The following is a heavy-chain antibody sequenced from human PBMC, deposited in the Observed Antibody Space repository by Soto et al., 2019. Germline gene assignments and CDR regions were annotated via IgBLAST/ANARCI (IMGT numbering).Heavy chain of an antibody. CDR3: ARDPCGSDCYSGLDY. D-gene: IGHD2-21*02. CDR2: ISYNGRT. Sequence: PSETLSLTCNVSAGSITGDSYYWTWIRQPPGKGLEWLGYISYNGRTNYNPSLKSRVTISVDTSRKQFFLRLTSVTAADTAIYYCARDPCGSDCYSGLDYWGQGSLVTVLL. V-gene: IGHV4-61*01. J-gene: IGHJ4*02. CDR1: AGSITGDSYY.